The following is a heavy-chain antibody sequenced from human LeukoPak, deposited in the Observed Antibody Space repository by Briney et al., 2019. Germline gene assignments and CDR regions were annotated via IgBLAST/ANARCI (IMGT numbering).Heavy chain of an antibody. Sequence: GGSLRLSCAASGFTFRNYWMGWVRQAPGKGLEWVANTKPDGSAEYYADSVRGRFTTSRDNSKNTLYLQMNSLRAEDTAVYYCAKRDGYNYYFDYWGQGTLVTVSS. D-gene: IGHD5-24*01. V-gene: IGHV3-7*03. CDR2: TKPDGSAE. CDR1: GFTFRNYW. J-gene: IGHJ4*02. CDR3: AKRDGYNYYFDY.